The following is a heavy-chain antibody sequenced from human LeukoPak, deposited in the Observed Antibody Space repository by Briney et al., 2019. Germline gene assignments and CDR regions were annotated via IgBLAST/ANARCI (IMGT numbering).Heavy chain of an antibody. Sequence: SETLSLTCTVSGGSISSYYWNWIRQPPGKGLEWIAYMFYNVSTNYSPSLKSRVTISVDTPKNQFSLKLISVTAADTAVYFCARQGSGRAFDIWGQGTMVTVSS. CDR1: GGSISSYY. CDR2: MFYNVST. J-gene: IGHJ3*02. V-gene: IGHV4-59*08. CDR3: ARQGSGRAFDI.